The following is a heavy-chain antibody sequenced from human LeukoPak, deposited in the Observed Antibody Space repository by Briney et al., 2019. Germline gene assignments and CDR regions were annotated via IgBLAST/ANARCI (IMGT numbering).Heavy chain of an antibody. CDR2: TYYSGST. V-gene: IGHV4-59*01. CDR3: ARGYSSSYWYFDL. D-gene: IGHD6-13*01. CDR1: GGSISSYY. Sequence: SETLSLTCTVSGGSISSYYWSWIRQPPGKGLEWIGYTYYSGSTNYNPSLKSRVTISVDTSKNQFSLKLSSVTAADTAVYYCARGYSSSYWYFDLWGRGTLVTVSS. J-gene: IGHJ2*01.